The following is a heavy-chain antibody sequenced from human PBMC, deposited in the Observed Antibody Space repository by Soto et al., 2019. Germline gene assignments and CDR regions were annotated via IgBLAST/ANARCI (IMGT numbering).Heavy chain of an antibody. J-gene: IGHJ4*02. Sequence: QVQLVESGGGVVQPGRSLRLSCAASGFTFSSSGMHWVRQAPGKGLEWVAAISYDGGNKHYADSVKGRFTISRDNSKTTLFLKMNSLRAADTAVDYCAKVLQRQLEWYFDYWGQGTLVTDSS. CDR2: ISYDGGNK. CDR1: GFTFSSSG. CDR3: AKVLQRQLEWYFDY. V-gene: IGHV3-30*18. D-gene: IGHD6-13*01.